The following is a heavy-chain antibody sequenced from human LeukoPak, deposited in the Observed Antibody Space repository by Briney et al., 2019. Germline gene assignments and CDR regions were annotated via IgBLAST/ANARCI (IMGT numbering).Heavy chain of an antibody. V-gene: IGHV3-15*01. CDR3: ITAEEGLDV. J-gene: IGHJ6*02. CDR1: GFTFNNTW. CDR2: SRSKTDGETT. Sequence: GSLILSCASSGFTFNNTWMNWVRQAPGKGLEWVGRSRSKTDGETTDYAAPVKGRFTISRDDSKNTLYLQMNSLKTEDTAVYYCITAEEGLDVWGQGTTVTVSS.